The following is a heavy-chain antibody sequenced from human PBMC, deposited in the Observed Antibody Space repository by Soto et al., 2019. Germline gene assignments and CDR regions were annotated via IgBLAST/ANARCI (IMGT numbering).Heavy chain of an antibody. CDR2: INSDGSST. CDR3: ASLASGYDNWFDP. J-gene: IGHJ5*02. Sequence: PGGSLRLSCAASGFTFSSYWMHWVRQAPGKGLVWVSRINSDGSSTSYADSVKGRFTISRDNAKNTLYLQMNSLRAEDTAVYYCASLASGYDNWFDPWGQGTLVTVSS. CDR1: GFTFSSYW. D-gene: IGHD3-3*01. V-gene: IGHV3-74*01.